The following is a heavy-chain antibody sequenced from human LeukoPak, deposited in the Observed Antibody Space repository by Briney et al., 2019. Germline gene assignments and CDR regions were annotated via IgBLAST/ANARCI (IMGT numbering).Heavy chain of an antibody. D-gene: IGHD3-10*01. Sequence: SETLSLTCTVSGGSVSSGSYYWSWIRQPPGKGLEWTGYIYYSGSTNYNPSLKSRVTISVDTSKNQFSLKLSSVTAADTAVYYCARVPWDNMVRGPFDPWGQGTLVTVSS. CDR3: ARVPWDNMVRGPFDP. V-gene: IGHV4-61*01. CDR2: IYYSGST. J-gene: IGHJ5*02. CDR1: GGSVSSGSYY.